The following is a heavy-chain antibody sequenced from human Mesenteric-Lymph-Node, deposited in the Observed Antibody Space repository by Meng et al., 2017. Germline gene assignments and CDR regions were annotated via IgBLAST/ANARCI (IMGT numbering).Heavy chain of an antibody. Sequence: ASVKVSCKASGYSFTGYYLLWVRQAPGQGLEWMGRINPNSGGTNYAQKFQGRVTMTRDTSISRAYMELRRLRSDDTDVYYCAGSRRITIFGVVIIDRYYFDYWGQGTLVTVSS. CDR1: GYSFTGYY. V-gene: IGHV1-2*05. CDR2: INPNSGGT. D-gene: IGHD3-3*01. J-gene: IGHJ4*02. CDR3: AGSRRITIFGVVIIDRYYFDY.